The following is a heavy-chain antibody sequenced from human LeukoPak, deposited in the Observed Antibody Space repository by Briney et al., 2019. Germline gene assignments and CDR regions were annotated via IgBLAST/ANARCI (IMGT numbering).Heavy chain of an antibody. CDR3: AIVRGAARADGFDY. CDR1: GYTFTSYG. D-gene: IGHD6-6*01. CDR2: ISAYNGNT. J-gene: IGHJ4*02. V-gene: IGHV1-18*01. Sequence: GASVKGSCKASGYTFTSYGISWVRQAPGQGLEWMGWISAYNGNTNYAQKLQGRVTMTTDTSTSTAYMELRGLRSDDTAVYYCAIVRGAARADGFDYWGQGTLVTVSS.